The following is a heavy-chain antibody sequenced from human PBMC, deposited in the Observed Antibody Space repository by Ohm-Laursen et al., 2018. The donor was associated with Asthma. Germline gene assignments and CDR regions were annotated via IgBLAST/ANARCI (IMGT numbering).Heavy chain of an antibody. CDR1: GGSISSGGYY. CDR2: IYYSGSS. Sequence: TLSLTCTVSGGSISSGGYYWSWIRQHPGKGLEWIGYIYYSGSSYYNPSLKSRVSISADTSKNQFSLELSSVTAADTAVYYCARGQYYYASGQDYWGQGTLVTVSS. D-gene: IGHD3-10*01. CDR3: ARGQYYYASGQDY. V-gene: IGHV4-31*03. J-gene: IGHJ4*02.